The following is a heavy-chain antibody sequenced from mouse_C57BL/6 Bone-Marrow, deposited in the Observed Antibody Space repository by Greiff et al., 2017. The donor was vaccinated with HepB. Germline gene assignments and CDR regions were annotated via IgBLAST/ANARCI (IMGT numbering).Heavy chain of an antibody. J-gene: IGHJ1*03. V-gene: IGHV5-2*01. Sequence: EVKLVESGGGLVQPGESLKLSRESNEYEFPSHDMSWVRKTPEKRLELVAAINSDGGSTYYPDTMERRFIISRDNTKKTLYLQMSSLRSEDTALYYCASLWLRRYWYFDVWGTGTTVTVSS. CDR1: EYEFPSHD. D-gene: IGHD2-2*01. CDR2: INSDGGST. CDR3: ASLWLRRYWYFDV.